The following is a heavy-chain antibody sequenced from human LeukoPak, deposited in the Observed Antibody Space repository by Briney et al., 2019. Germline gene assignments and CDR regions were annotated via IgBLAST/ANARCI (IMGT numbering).Heavy chain of an antibody. V-gene: IGHV3-7*03. J-gene: IGHJ4*02. Sequence: GGSLRLSCAASGFTFSSYWMSWVRQAPGEGLEWVANIKQDGSEKYYVDSVKGRFTISRDNAKNSLYLQMNSLRAEDTAVYYCARAAGSSSWHWGPYFDYWGQGTLVTVSS. CDR3: ARAAGSSSWHWGPYFDY. CDR1: GFTFSSYW. D-gene: IGHD6-13*01. CDR2: IKQDGSEK.